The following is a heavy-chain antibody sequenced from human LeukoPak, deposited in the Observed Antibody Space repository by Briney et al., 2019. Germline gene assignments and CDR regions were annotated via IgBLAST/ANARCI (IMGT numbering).Heavy chain of an antibody. V-gene: IGHV3-23*01. Sequence: GGSLRLSCAASGFTLSSYAMSWARQAPGKGMEWVSDISGSGGSTYYADSVKGRFTISRDNSKNTLFLQMNSLRADDTAVYYCAKVSGNSYYYFDYWGQGSLVTVSS. CDR3: AKVSGNSYYYFDY. J-gene: IGHJ4*02. D-gene: IGHD3-22*01. CDR2: ISGSGGST. CDR1: GFTLSSYA.